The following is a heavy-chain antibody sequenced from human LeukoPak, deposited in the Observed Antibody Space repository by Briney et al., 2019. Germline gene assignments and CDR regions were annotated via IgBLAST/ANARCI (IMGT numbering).Heavy chain of an antibody. CDR3: ARDSSGRYYYYYYMDV. Sequence: SETLSLTCAVSGYSISSGYYCGWIRQPPGKGLEWIGSIYHSGSTYYNLSLKSRVTISVDTSKNQFSLKLSSVTAADTAVYYCARDSSGRYYYYYYMDVWGKGTTVTVSS. CDR1: GYSISSGYY. CDR2: IYHSGST. J-gene: IGHJ6*03. D-gene: IGHD3-22*01. V-gene: IGHV4-38-2*02.